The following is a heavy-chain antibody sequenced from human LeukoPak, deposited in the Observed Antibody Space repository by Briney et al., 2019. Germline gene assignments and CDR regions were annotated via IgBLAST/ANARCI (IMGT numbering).Heavy chain of an antibody. V-gene: IGHV3-48*01. CDR2: ISSGSSTI. Sequence: GGSLRLSCAASGFTFSTYSMNWVRQAPGKGLEWVSYISSGSSTIYYADSVKGRFTISRDNSKNTMFLQMNSLRAEDTAVYHCARDRSGYANDAFDFWGQGTMVTVSS. D-gene: IGHD3-3*01. J-gene: IGHJ3*01. CDR1: GFTFSTYS. CDR3: ARDRSGYANDAFDF.